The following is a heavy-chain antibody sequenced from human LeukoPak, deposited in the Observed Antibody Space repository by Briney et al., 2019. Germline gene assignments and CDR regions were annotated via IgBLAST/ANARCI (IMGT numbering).Heavy chain of an antibody. J-gene: IGHJ4*02. Sequence: PSETLSLTCTVSGGSISSSSYYWGWIRQPPGKGLEWIGSIYYSGSTYYNPSLKSRVTISVDTSKNQFSLKLSSVTAADTAVYYCAAVDTAMAFDYWGQGTLVTVSS. V-gene: IGHV4-39*07. CDR2: IYYSGST. CDR3: AAVDTAMAFDY. CDR1: GGSISSSSYY. D-gene: IGHD5-18*01.